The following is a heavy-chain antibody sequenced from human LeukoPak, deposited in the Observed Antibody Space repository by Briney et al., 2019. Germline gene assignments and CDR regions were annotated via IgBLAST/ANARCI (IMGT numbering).Heavy chain of an antibody. CDR3: ARGALQPQIDY. CDR2: IYYSGST. V-gene: IGHV4-31*03. Sequence: SETLSLTCTVSGGSISSGGYYWSWIRQHPGKGLEWIGYIYYSGSTYYNPYLKSRVTISVDTSKNQFSLKLSSVTAADTAVYYCARGALQPQIDYWGQGTLVTVSS. CDR1: GGSISSGGYY. J-gene: IGHJ4*02.